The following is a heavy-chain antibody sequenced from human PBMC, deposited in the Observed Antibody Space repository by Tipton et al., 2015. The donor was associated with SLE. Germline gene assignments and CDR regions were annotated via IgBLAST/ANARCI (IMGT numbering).Heavy chain of an antibody. D-gene: IGHD6-13*01. V-gene: IGHV4-39*07. Sequence: TLSLTCTVSGGSISSSSYYWGWIRQPPGKGLEWIGSIYYSGSTYYNPSLKSRVTISVDTSKNQFSLKLTSVTAADTAVYYCARDAAAALDYWGQGTLVTVSS. CDR2: IYYSGST. CDR1: GGSISSSSYY. CDR3: ARDAAAALDY. J-gene: IGHJ4*02.